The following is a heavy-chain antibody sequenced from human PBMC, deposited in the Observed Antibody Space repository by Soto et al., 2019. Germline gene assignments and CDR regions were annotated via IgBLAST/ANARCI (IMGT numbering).Heavy chain of an antibody. J-gene: IGHJ6*02. CDR3: ARALPGYYGMPG. Sequence: EVQLVESGGGLVQPGGYLRLSCAASGFTFSSYWRHWVRQAPGKGLVWVSRIKGDGSRTDYADSVKGRFTISRDNAKNTVYLQMSSLRDEETAVDSCARALPGYYGMPGWGQRNTVNVSS. D-gene: IGHD1-26*01. V-gene: IGHV3-74*01. CDR2: IKGDGSRT. CDR1: GFTFSSYW.